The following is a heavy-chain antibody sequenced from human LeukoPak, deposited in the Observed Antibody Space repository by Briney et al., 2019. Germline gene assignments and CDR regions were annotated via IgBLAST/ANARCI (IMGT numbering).Heavy chain of an antibody. V-gene: IGHV1-69*04. Sequence: SVKVSCKASGGTFSSYAISWVRQAPGQGLEWMGRTIPILGIANYAQKFQGRVTITADKSTSTAYMELSSLRSEDTAVYYCARDLGLCSGGSCYSFDPWGQGTLVTVSS. CDR2: TIPILGIA. CDR1: GGTFSSYA. J-gene: IGHJ5*02. D-gene: IGHD2-15*01. CDR3: ARDLGLCSGGSCYSFDP.